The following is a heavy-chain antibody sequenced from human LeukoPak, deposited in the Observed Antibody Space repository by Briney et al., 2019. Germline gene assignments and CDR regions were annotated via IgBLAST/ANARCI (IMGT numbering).Heavy chain of an antibody. CDR2: ISYDGSNK. Sequence: GGSLRLSCAASGFTFSSYGMHWVRQAPGKGLEWVAVISYDGSNKYYADSVKGRFTISRDNSKNTLYPQMNSLRAEDTAVYYCAKDNAPFGYGEDYFDYWGRGTLVTVSS. CDR3: AKDNAPFGYGEDYFDY. CDR1: GFTFSSYG. D-gene: IGHD4-17*01. V-gene: IGHV3-30*18. J-gene: IGHJ4*02.